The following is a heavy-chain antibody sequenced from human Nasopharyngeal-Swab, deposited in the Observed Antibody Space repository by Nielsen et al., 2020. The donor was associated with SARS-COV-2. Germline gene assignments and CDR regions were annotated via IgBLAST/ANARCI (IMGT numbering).Heavy chain of an antibody. CDR1: GFTFRNYV. Sequence: GGSLRLSCAASGFTFRNYVMNWVRQAPGRGLEWVSAISPSGGTTHDADSVKGRFTISRDNSKNTLYLQLNSLRAEDTAIYYCARAGILSYAFDIWGQGTMVTVSS. D-gene: IGHD2-15*01. V-gene: IGHV3-23*01. CDR3: ARAGILSYAFDI. CDR2: ISPSGGTT. J-gene: IGHJ3*02.